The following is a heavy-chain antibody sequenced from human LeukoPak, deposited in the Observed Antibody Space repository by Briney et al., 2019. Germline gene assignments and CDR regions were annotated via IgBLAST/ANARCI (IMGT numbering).Heavy chain of an antibody. CDR3: ARDGYCSGGSCYRVVYY. Sequence: SETLSLTCTVSGGSVSSYYWSWIRQPPGKGLEWIGYIYYSGSTNYNPSLKSRVTISVDTSKNQFSLKLSSVTAADTAVYYCARDGYCSGGSCYRVVYYWGQGTLVTVSS. CDR1: GGSVSSYY. CDR2: IYYSGST. J-gene: IGHJ4*02. V-gene: IGHV4-59*02. D-gene: IGHD2-15*01.